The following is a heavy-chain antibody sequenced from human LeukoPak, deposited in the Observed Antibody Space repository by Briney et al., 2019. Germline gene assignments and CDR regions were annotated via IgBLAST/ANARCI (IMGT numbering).Heavy chain of an antibody. CDR2: INHSGTT. J-gene: IGHJ4*02. CDR1: DGSLSGFF. CDR3: ARRKITIFGVALDY. D-gene: IGHD3-3*01. V-gene: IGHV4-34*01. Sequence: SETLSLTCGVYDGSLSGFFWSWIRQPPGGGLEWIGEINHSGTTNLNPSLKSRVTISVDTPKKQFSLKLSSLTAANTAVYYCARRKITIFGVALDYWGQGIPVTVSS.